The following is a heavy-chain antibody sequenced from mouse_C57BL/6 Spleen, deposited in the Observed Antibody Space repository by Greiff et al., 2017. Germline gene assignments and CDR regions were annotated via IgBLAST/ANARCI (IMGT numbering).Heavy chain of an antibody. CDR3: APNSDY. CDR2: INPNNGGT. V-gene: IGHV1-26*01. J-gene: IGHJ2*01. CDR1: GYTFTDYY. Sequence: EVQLQQSGPELVKPGASVKISCKASGYTFTDYYMNWVKQSHGKSLEWIGDINPNNGGTSYNQKFKGKATLTVDKSSSTAYMELRSLTSEDSAVYYCAPNSDYWGQGTTLTVSS.